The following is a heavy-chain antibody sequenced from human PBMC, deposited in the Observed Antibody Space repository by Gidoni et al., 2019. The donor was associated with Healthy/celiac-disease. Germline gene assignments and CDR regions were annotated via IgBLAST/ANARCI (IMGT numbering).Heavy chain of an antibody. CDR3: ARGQKGLAVRGIRAFDI. CDR1: GRSFSGYY. Sequence: AVYGRSFSGYYWSWIRQPPGKGLEWIGELNHSGSTNYNPFLKCRVTISVDTSKNQFYLKLSSVTAADTAGYDCARGQKGLAVRGIRAFDIWGQGTMVTVSS. V-gene: IGHV4-34*01. CDR2: LNHSGST. J-gene: IGHJ3*02. D-gene: IGHD3-10*01.